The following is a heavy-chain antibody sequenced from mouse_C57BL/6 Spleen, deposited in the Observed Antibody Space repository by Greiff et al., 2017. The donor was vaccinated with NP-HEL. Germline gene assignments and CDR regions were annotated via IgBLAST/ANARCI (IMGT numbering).Heavy chain of an antibody. Sequence: EVKLQESGGGLVQPGGSLKLSCAASGIDFSRYWMSWVRRAPGKGLEWIGEINPDSSTINYAPSLKDKFIISRDNAKNTLYLQMSKVRSEDTALYYCARPIYYYGSSWYFDVWGTGTTVTVSS. CDR2: INPDSSTI. D-gene: IGHD1-1*01. V-gene: IGHV4-1*01. CDR1: GIDFSRYW. CDR3: ARPIYYYGSSWYFDV. J-gene: IGHJ1*03.